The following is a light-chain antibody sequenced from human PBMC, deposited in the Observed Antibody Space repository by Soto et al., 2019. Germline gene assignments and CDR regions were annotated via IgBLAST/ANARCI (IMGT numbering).Light chain of an antibody. CDR2: DAS. V-gene: IGKV3-15*01. J-gene: IGKJ1*01. Sequence: ERVMTQSPATLSVSPGERATLSCRASQSISSKLAWYQQKPGQAPRLLIYDASTRATGIPARFSGSGSETEFTLTISSLQSEDFAFYYCQQYSNWPPWTFGQGTKVEIK. CDR1: QSISSK. CDR3: QQYSNWPPWT.